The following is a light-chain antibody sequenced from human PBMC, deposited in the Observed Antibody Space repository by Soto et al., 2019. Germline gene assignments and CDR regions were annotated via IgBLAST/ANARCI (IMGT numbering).Light chain of an antibody. Sequence: ENVFTQSPGTLSLSPCERATFFCRASQSVSSSSLAWYQQKPGQAPGLLMYGASSRATGVPDRFSGSGSGTDFTLTISRLEPEDFALYYCQHYVERSPITFGQGTRLEIK. J-gene: IGKJ5*01. V-gene: IGKV3-20*01. CDR1: QSVSSSS. CDR2: GAS. CDR3: QHYVERSPIT.